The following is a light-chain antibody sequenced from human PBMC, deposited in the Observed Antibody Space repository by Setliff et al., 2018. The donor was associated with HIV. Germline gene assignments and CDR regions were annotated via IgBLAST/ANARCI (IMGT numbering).Light chain of an antibody. J-gene: IGLJ1*01. CDR2: DVT. CDR3: CSYAGSYTYI. Sequence: QSALTQPRSVSGSPGQSVTISCTGSSIDVGAYNYVSWYQQHPGEAPKLMIYDVTKRPSGVPDRFSGSKSGNTASLTISGLQAEDEADYYCCSYAGSYTYIFGTGTKV. V-gene: IGLV2-11*01. CDR1: SIDVGAYNY.